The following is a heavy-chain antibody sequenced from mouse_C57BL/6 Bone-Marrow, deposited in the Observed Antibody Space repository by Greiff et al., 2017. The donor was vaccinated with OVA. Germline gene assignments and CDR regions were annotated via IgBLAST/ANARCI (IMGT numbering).Heavy chain of an antibody. V-gene: IGHV3-6*01. CDR2: ISYDGSN. CDR1: GYSITSGYY. Sequence: EVQLQESGPGLVKPSQSLSLTCSVTGYSITSGYYWNWIRQFPGNKLEWMGYISYDGSNNYNPSLKNRISITRDTSKNQFFLKLNSVTTEDTATYYCARDPWFDYWGQGTTLTVSS. J-gene: IGHJ2*01. CDR3: ARDPWFDY.